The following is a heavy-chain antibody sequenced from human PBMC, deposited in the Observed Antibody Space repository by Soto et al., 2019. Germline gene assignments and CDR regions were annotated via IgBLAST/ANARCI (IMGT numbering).Heavy chain of an antibody. Sequence: QVQLQESGPGLVKPSQTLSLTCTLSGGSISSEGYYWTWIRQHPGKGLEWIGDFYYSGTTSYNPSLKCRITISVDTSNNQFSLRLSSVTAADPAMYYCARRHDILPGSESFDVWGRGTMFTVSS. V-gene: IGHV4-31*03. D-gene: IGHD3-9*01. CDR3: ARRHDILPGSESFDV. CDR1: GGSISSEGYY. CDR2: FYYSGTT. J-gene: IGHJ3*01.